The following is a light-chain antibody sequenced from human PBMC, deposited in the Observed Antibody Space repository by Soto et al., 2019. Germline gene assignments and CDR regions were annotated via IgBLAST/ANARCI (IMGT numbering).Light chain of an antibody. V-gene: IGKV3-20*01. CDR1: QSVSSSY. J-gene: IGKJ3*01. Sequence: EMVLTQSPGTLSLSPGERATLSCRASQSVSSSYLAWYQQKPGQAPRLLIYGASSRATGIPDRFSGSGSGTDFTLTISTLEPEAFAVYYCQQYGSSPQVTFGPGTKVDIK. CDR2: GAS. CDR3: QQYGSSPQVT.